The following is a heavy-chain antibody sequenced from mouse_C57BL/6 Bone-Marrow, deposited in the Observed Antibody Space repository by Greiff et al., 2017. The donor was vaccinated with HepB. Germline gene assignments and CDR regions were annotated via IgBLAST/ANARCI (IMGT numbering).Heavy chain of an antibody. J-gene: IGHJ3*01. CDR3: ARWLRRRRGFAY. V-gene: IGHV1-54*01. CDR2: INPGSGGT. D-gene: IGHD2-2*01. Sequence: QVRLQQSGAELVRPGTSVKVSCKASGYAFTNYLIEWVKQRPGQGLEWIGVINPGSGGTNYNEKFKGKATLTADKSSSTAYMQLSSLTSEDSAVYFCARWLRRRRGFAYWGQGTLVTVSA. CDR1: GYAFTNYL.